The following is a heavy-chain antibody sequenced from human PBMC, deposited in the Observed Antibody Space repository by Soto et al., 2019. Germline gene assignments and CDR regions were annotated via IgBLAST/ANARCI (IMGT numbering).Heavy chain of an antibody. CDR3: ARDRVELYYYYMDV. V-gene: IGHV3-48*01. CDR2: ISSSSSTI. Sequence: EVQLVESGGGLVQPGGSLRLSCAASGFTFSSYSMNWVRQAPGKGLEWVSYISSSSSTIYYADSVKGRFTISRDNAKKSMYLQMNSLGVEDTAVYYCARDRVELYYYYMDVWGKGTTVTVSS. J-gene: IGHJ6*03. CDR1: GFTFSSYS. D-gene: IGHD1-7*01.